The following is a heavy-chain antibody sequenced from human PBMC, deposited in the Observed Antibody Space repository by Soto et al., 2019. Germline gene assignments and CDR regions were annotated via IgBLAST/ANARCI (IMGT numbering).Heavy chain of an antibody. J-gene: IGHJ4*02. CDR1: GGSIRSYY. Sequence: SETLSLTCTVSGGSIRSYYWSWIRQSPGKGLEWIGSIFYSGSTNYNPSLKSQVTISVDTSKSQFTLNLNSVTAADTAVYYCARSDGRYWGQGTLVTVSS. V-gene: IGHV4-59*01. CDR2: IFYSGST. CDR3: ARSDGRY.